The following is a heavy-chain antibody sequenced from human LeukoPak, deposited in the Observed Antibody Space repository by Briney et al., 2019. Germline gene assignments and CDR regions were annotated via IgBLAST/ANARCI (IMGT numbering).Heavy chain of an antibody. CDR1: GFTFSSYA. J-gene: IGHJ5*02. CDR3: ARGGEYYDILTGYYNLGWFDP. CDR2: ISYDGSNK. V-gene: IGHV3-30-3*01. Sequence: PWGSLRLSCAASGFTFSSYAMHWVRQAPGKGLEWVAFISYDGSNKYYADSVKGRFTISRDNSKSTLYLQMNSLRAEDTAVYYCARGGEYYDILTGYYNLGWFDPWGQGTLVTVSS. D-gene: IGHD3-9*01.